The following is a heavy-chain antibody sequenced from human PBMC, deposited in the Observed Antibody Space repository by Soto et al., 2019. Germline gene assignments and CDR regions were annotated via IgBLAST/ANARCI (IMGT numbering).Heavy chain of an antibody. CDR3: ARVVVPTTATTSNWFDP. V-gene: IGHV1-3*01. CDR1: GYTFTSNP. J-gene: IGHJ5*02. D-gene: IGHD4-17*01. Sequence: GASVKVSCKASGYTFTSNPMNWVRQAPGQRPEWMGVINVGNGNTRYSQKFQGRVTMTRDTSATTAYMELSSLRADDTAVYYCARVVVPTTATTSNWFDPWGQGTLVTVSS. CDR2: INVGNGNT.